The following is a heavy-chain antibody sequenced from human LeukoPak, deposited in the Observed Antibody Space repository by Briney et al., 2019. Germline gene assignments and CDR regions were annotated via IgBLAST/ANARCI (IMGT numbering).Heavy chain of an antibody. CDR1: GGSFSGYY. V-gene: IGHV4-34*01. D-gene: IGHD2-15*01. CDR3: ARAVGYLDAFDI. Sequence: SETLSLTCAVYGGSFSGYYWSWIRQPPGKRLEWIGEINHSGSTNHNPSLKSRVTISVDTSKNQFSLKLSSVPTADTAVYYCARAVGYLDAFDIWGQGTMVTVSS. J-gene: IGHJ3*02. CDR2: INHSGST.